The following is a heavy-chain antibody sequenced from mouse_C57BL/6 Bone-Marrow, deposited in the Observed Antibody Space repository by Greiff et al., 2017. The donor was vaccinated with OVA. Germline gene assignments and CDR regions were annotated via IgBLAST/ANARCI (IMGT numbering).Heavy chain of an antibody. V-gene: IGHV1-81*01. Sequence: QVQLQQSGAELARPGASVKLSCKASGYTFTSYGISWVKQRTGQGLEWIGAIYPRSGNTYYNEKFKGKATLTADKSSSTAYMELRSLTSEDSAVDFCAIGVLRPHYFDYWGQGTTLTVSS. D-gene: IGHD1-2*01. CDR3: AIGVLRPHYFDY. CDR2: IYPRSGNT. J-gene: IGHJ2*01. CDR1: GYTFTSYG.